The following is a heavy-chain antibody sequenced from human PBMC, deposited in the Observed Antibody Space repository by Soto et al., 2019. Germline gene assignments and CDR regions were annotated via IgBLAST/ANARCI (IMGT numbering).Heavy chain of an antibody. Sequence: EVQLAESGGGLVKPWGSLRLSCAASGFTFNNAWLSWDRQAPGKGLEWVGRIKSKAAGETTDYAAPVKGRFTISRDDSKNMLYLQMDSLTTEDTALYYCTTSLGQQLVVFDYWGQGTLITVSS. D-gene: IGHD6-13*01. V-gene: IGHV3-15*01. CDR2: IKSKAAGETT. CDR3: TTSLGQQLVVFDY. CDR1: GFTFNNAW. J-gene: IGHJ4*02.